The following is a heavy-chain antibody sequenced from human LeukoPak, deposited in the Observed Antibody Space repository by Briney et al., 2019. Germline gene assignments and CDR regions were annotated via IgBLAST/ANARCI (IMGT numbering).Heavy chain of an antibody. D-gene: IGHD3-22*01. CDR1: GYTLTELS. Sequence: ASVKVSCKVSGYTLTELSMHWVRQAPGKGLEWMGGFDPEDGETINAQKFQGRVTMTEDTSTDTAYMELSSLRSEDTAVYYCATGRYYDSSGYYYFDYWGQGTLVTVSS. J-gene: IGHJ4*02. CDR2: FDPEDGET. V-gene: IGHV1-24*01. CDR3: ATGRYYDSSGYYYFDY.